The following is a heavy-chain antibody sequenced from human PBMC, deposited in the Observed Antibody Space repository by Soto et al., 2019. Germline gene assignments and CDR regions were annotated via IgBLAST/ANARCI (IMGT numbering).Heavy chain of an antibody. V-gene: IGHV3-48*02. CDR1: GFTFSSYS. CDR3: ARASISIFGVVMLDV. Sequence: GGSLRLSCAASGFTFSSYSMNWVRQAPGRGLEWVSYISSSSSTIYYADSVKGRFTISRGNAKNSLYLQMNSLRDEDTAVYYCARASISIFGVVMLDVWGQGTTVTVSS. J-gene: IGHJ6*02. D-gene: IGHD3-3*01. CDR2: ISSSSSTI.